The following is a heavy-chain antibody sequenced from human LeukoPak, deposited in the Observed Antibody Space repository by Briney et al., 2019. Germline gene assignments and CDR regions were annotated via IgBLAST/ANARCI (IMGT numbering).Heavy chain of an antibody. CDR2: ISAYNGNT. CDR1: GYAFTSYG. Sequence: ASVKVSCKASGYAFTSYGISWVRKAPGQGLEWMGWISAYNGNTNYAQKLQGRVTMTTDTSTSTAYMELRSLRSDDTAVYYCARVVWGDYGFDYWGQGTLVTVSS. V-gene: IGHV1-18*01. D-gene: IGHD4-17*01. CDR3: ARVVWGDYGFDY. J-gene: IGHJ4*02.